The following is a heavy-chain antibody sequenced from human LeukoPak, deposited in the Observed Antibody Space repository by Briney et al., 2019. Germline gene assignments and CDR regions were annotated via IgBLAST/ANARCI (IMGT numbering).Heavy chain of an antibody. J-gene: IGHJ4*02. V-gene: IGHV3-30*19. CDR2: ISYDGSNK. CDR3: AREALITIFGVVIHPYYFDY. Sequence: GRSLRLSCAASGFTFSSYGMHWVRQAPGKGLEWVAVISYDGSNKYYADSVKGRFTISRDNSKNTLYLQMNSLRAEDTAVYYCAREALITIFGVVIHPYYFDYWGQGTLVTVSS. CDR1: GFTFSSYG. D-gene: IGHD3-3*01.